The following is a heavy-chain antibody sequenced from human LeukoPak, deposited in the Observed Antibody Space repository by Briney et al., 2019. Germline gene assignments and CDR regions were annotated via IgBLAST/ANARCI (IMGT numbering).Heavy chain of an antibody. Sequence: ASVTVSCKASGYTFTSYYMHWVRQAPGQALEWMGIINPSGGSTSYAQKFQGRVTMTRDMSTSTVYMELSSLRSEDTAVYYCARDLRWFDPWGQGTLVTVSS. J-gene: IGHJ5*02. D-gene: IGHD3-10*01. CDR1: GYTFTSYY. V-gene: IGHV1-46*01. CDR2: INPSGGST. CDR3: ARDLRWFDP.